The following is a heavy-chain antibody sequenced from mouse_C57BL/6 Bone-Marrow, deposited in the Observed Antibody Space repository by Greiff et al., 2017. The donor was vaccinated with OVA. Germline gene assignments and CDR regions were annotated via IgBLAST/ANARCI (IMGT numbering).Heavy chain of an antibody. J-gene: IGHJ2*01. Sequence: QVQLQQSGPELVKPGASVKISCKASGYAFSSSWMNWVKQRPGKGLEWIGRIYPGDGDTNYNGKFKGKATLTADKSSSPAYMQLSSLTSEDSAVYVCAREGDSYYFGYWGQGTTLTVSS. CDR1: GYAFSSSW. CDR3: AREGDSYYFGY. V-gene: IGHV1-82*01. CDR2: IYPGDGDT.